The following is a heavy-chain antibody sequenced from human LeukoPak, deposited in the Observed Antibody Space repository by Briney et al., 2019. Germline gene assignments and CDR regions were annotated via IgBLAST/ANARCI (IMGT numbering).Heavy chain of an antibody. CDR1: GFTFSNYG. CDR3: AKTPYDSSGYNYLDY. Sequence: GGSLRLSCAASGFTFSNYGIHWVRQAPGKGLEWVAFIRYDGSNKYYADSVKGRFTISRDNSKNTLYLQMNSLRAEDTAVYYCAKTPYDSSGYNYLDYWGQGTLVTLSS. J-gene: IGHJ4*02. V-gene: IGHV3-30*02. D-gene: IGHD3-22*01. CDR2: IRYDGSNK.